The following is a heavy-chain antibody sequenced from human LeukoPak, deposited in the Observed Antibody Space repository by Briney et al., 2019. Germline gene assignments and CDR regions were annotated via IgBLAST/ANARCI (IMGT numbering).Heavy chain of an antibody. CDR3: ASMVAGPYYFDY. CDR1: GFTFSSYW. Sequence: PGGSLRLSCAASGFTFSSYWMSWVRQAPGKGLEWVANIKQDGSEKYYVDSVKGRFTISRDNAKDSLYLQMNSLRAEDTAVYYCASMVAGPYYFDYWGQGTLVTVSS. V-gene: IGHV3-7*01. J-gene: IGHJ4*02. D-gene: IGHD6-19*01. CDR2: IKQDGSEK.